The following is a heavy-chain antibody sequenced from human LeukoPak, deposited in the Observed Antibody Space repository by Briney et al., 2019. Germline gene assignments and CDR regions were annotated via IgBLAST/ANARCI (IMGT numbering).Heavy chain of an antibody. CDR1: GFTFSIYE. D-gene: IGHD2-15*01. CDR2: ISSSGSTI. CDR3: ASLLRSGVVVVAATPYNWFDP. Sequence: GGSLRLSCAASGFTFSIYEMNWVRQAPGKGLEWVSYISSSGSTIYYADSVKGRFTISRDNAKNSLYLQMNSLRAEDTAVYYCASLLRSGVVVVAATPYNWFDPWGQGTLVTVSS. V-gene: IGHV3-48*03. J-gene: IGHJ5*02.